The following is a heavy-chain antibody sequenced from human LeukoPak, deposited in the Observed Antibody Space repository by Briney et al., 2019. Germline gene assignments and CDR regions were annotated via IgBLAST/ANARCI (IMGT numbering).Heavy chain of an antibody. Sequence: GGSLRLSCAAFGFTFTDYHMSWIRQAPGKGLGCVSYISPGGGSKYFADSVKGRFTISRDNAKNSLYLQMNSLTAEDTAVYYCAGGRDTAVAGPGGYFDYWAQGTLVTVSS. CDR1: GFTFTDYH. CDR3: AGGRDTAVAGPGGYFDY. V-gene: IGHV3-11*01. D-gene: IGHD6-19*01. J-gene: IGHJ4*02. CDR2: ISPGGGSK.